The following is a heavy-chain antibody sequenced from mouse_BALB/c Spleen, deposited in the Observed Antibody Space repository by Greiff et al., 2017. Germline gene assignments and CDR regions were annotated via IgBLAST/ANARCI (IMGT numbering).Heavy chain of an antibody. J-gene: IGHJ2*01. CDR2: IWGDGST. Sequence: QVQLQESGPGLVAPSQSLSITCTVSGFSLTGYGVNWVRQPPGKGLEWLGMIWGDGSTNYNSALKSRLCISKDNTKSQVFLKMNSLQTDDTARYYCAREGMTTGYYFDDWGQGTTLTVSS. V-gene: IGHV2-6-7*01. CDR3: AREGMTTGYYFDD. D-gene: IGHD6-1*01. CDR1: GFSLTGYG.